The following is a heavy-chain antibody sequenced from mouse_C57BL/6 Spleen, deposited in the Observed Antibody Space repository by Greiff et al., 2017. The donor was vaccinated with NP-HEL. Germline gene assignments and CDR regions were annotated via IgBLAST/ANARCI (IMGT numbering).Heavy chain of an antibody. Sequence: QVQLQQSGAELARPGASVKMSCKASGYTFTSYTMHWVKQRPGQGLEWIGYINPSSGYTKYNQKFKDKATLTADKSSSTAYMQLSSLTSEDSAVYYCARYGYYAYFDYWGQGTALTVSS. CDR2: INPSSGYT. V-gene: IGHV1-4*01. CDR1: GYTFTSYT. D-gene: IGHD2-3*01. CDR3: ARYGYYAYFDY. J-gene: IGHJ2*01.